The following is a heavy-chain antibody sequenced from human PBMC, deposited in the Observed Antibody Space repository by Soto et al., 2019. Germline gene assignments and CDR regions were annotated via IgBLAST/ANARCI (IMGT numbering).Heavy chain of an antibody. J-gene: IGHJ3*02. CDR3: ARLRDVWSGYYYKAFDI. Sequence: ETLSLTCAVYGGSFSGYYWSWIRQPPGKGLEWIAEINRRGRTNYNPSLKSRVTISVDTSKNQFSLKLSSVTAADTAVYYCARLRDVWSGYYYKAFDIWGQGTMVTVSS. V-gene: IGHV4-34*01. CDR2: INRRGRT. D-gene: IGHD3-3*01. CDR1: GGSFSGYY.